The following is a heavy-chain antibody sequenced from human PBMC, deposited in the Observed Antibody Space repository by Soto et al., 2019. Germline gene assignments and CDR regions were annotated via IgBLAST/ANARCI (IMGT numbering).Heavy chain of an antibody. J-gene: IGHJ4*02. CDR1: GLTFSTYG. CDR2: ISHSSSTV. Sequence: EVQLVESGGGLVQPGGSLRLSCAASGLTFSTYGMNWVRQAPGKGLRWVSYISHSSSTVYYEDSVKGRFTISRDNAKNSLYLQMNSLRDEDTAVYYCARVIAMDLLLHTAPGYWGQGTLVTVSS. V-gene: IGHV3-48*02. CDR3: ARVIAMDLLLHTAPGY. D-gene: IGHD5-18*01.